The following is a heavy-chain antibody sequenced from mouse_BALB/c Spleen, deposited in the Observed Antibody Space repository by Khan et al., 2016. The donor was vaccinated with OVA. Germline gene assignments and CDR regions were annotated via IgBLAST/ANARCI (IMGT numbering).Heavy chain of an antibody. CDR2: IIYSGYT. J-gene: IGHJ3*01. V-gene: IGHV3-8*02. CDR1: GDSITSGY. D-gene: IGHD2-12*01. CDR3: ARSTYRYAFVY. Sequence: EVQLQESGPSLVKPSQTLSLTCSVTGDSITSGYWNWIRKFPGNKLEYMGYIIYSGYTYYHPSLKSRISITRHTSKNQYYLPLSSVTDEDTATYYCARSTYRYAFVYWGQGTLVTVSA.